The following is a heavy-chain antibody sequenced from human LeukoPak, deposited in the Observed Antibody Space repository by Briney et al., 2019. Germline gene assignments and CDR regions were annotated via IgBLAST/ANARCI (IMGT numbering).Heavy chain of an antibody. V-gene: IGHV1-2*06. CDR1: GYTFTGYY. D-gene: IGHD6-13*01. CDR2: INPNSGGT. Sequence: GSVKVSCKASGYTFTGYYMHWVRQAPGQGLEWMGRINPNSGGTNYAQKFQGRVTMTRDTSISTAYMELSRLRSDDTAVYYCARAGYSSSWRVDYWGQGTLVTVSS. CDR3: ARAGYSSSWRVDY. J-gene: IGHJ4*02.